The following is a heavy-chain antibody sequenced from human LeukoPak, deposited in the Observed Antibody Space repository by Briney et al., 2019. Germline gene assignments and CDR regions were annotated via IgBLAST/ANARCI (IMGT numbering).Heavy chain of an antibody. V-gene: IGHV3-9*01. J-gene: IGHJ3*01. CDR2: ISWNSGRI. D-gene: IGHD3-9*01. CDR1: GFIFDDYA. Sequence: GGSLRLSCAASGFIFDDYAMHWVRHAPGKGLEWVSGISWNSGRINYADSVKGRFTISRDNAKRFLYLQMNSLRTDDTALYFCAKERLRYFDWLGENDGFDVWGQGTMVTVSS. CDR3: AKERLRYFDWLGENDGFDV.